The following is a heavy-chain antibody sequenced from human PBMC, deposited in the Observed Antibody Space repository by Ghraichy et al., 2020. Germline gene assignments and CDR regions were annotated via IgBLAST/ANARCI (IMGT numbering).Heavy chain of an antibody. CDR1: GGSISSGDYY. J-gene: IGHJ6*02. V-gene: IGHV4-30-4*01. D-gene: IGHD3-3*01. CDR3: ARDQKDYDFWSGYKGGMDV. CDR2: IYYSGST. Sequence: SETLSLTCTVSGGSISSGDYYWSWIRQPPGKGLEWIGYIYYSGSTDYNPSLKSRVTISVDTSKNQFSLKLSSVTAAETAVYYCARDQKDYDFWSGYKGGMDVWGQGTTVTVSS.